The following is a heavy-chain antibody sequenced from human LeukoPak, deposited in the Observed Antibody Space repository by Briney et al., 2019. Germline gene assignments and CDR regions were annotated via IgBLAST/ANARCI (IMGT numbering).Heavy chain of an antibody. J-gene: IGHJ3*01. CDR3: AKDLSVVGAHDSFDV. V-gene: IGHV3-30*18. D-gene: IGHD1-26*01. CDR2: ISYDGNTI. Sequence: GRSLRLSCAASGFSFSSYGMHWVRQAPGKGLEWLTVISYDGNTIYYADSVKGRFTISRDNSKNTLYQQMNSLRIEDTAVYYCAKDLSVVGAHDSFDVWGQGTMVTVSS. CDR1: GFSFSSYG.